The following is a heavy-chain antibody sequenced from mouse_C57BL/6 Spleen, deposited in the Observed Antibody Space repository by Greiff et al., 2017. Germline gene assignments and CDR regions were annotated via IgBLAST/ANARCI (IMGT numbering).Heavy chain of an antibody. CDR1: GFTFSDYY. Sequence: EVMLVESGGGLVQPGGSLKLSCAASGFTFSDYYMYWVRQTTEKRLEWVAYISNGGGSTYYPDTVKGRFTITRDNAKNTLYRLMSRLKAEYTAMYCCWRKYYGTLDYWGQGTTLTVSS. CDR3: WRKYYGTLDY. CDR2: ISNGGGST. J-gene: IGHJ2*01. D-gene: IGHD1-1*01. V-gene: IGHV5-12*01.